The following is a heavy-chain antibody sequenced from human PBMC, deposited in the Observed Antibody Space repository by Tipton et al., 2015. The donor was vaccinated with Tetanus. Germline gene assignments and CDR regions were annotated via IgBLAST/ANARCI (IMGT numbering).Heavy chain of an antibody. Sequence: QLVQSGAEVKKPGASVEVSCKASGYTFTGYYMHWVRQAPGQGLEWMGRINPNSGGTNYAQKFQGRVTMTRDTSISTAYMELSRLRSDDTVVYYWARTRIAAAGNDAFDIWGPGTMVTVSS. CDR3: ARTRIAAAGNDAFDI. CDR1: GYTFTGYY. D-gene: IGHD6-13*01. V-gene: IGHV1-2*05. CDR2: INPNSGGT. J-gene: IGHJ3*02.